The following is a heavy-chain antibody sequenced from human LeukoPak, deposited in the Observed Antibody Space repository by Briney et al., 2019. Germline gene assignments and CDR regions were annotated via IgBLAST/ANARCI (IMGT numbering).Heavy chain of an antibody. Sequence: GASVKVSCKASGYTFTSYVISWVRQAPGQGLEWMGWISAYNGNTNYAPKLQGRVTMTTDTSTSTAYMELRSLRSDDTAVYHCARETRYSSGWYIDYWGQGTLVTVSS. CDR3: ARETRYSSGWYIDY. CDR1: GYTFTSYV. V-gene: IGHV1-18*01. D-gene: IGHD6-19*01. J-gene: IGHJ4*02. CDR2: ISAYNGNT.